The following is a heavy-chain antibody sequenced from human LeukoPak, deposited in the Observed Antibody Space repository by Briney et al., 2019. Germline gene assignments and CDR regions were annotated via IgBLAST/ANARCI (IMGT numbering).Heavy chain of an antibody. J-gene: IGHJ4*02. CDR2: IIPIFGTA. CDR3: ATQPPALYSYGSESFDY. CDR1: EGTFSSYA. V-gene: IGHV1-69*13. Sequence: ASVKVSCKASEGTFSSYAISWVRQAPGQGLEWMGGIIPIFGTANYAQKFQGRVTITADESTSTAYMELSSLRSEDTAVYYCATQPPALYSYGSESFDYWGQGTLVTVSS. D-gene: IGHD5-18*01.